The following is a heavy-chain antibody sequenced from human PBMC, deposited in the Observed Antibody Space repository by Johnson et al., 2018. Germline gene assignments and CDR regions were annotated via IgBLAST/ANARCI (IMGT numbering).Heavy chain of an antibody. V-gene: IGHV4-59*01. CDR2: IYYSGST. CDR1: GGSISSYY. J-gene: IGHJ6*03. Sequence: QVQLQESGPGLVKXSETXSLXCTVSGGSISSYYWSWIRQPPGKGLEWIGYIYYSGSTKYNPSIKSRVTISVDTSKNQSSLKLRSVPAADPAVDYCAKGMSATPYYFYYMDVWGKGTTVTVSS. CDR3: AKGMSATPYYFYYMDV. D-gene: IGHD2-15*01.